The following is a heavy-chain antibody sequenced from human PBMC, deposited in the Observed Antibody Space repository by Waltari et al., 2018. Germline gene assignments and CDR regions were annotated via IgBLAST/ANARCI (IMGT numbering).Heavy chain of an antibody. J-gene: IGHJ3*02. CDR2: IYYSWST. V-gene: IGHV4-39*07. CDR3: ARSQDIVVVVAATRGDAFDI. CDR1: GGSISSSSYY. D-gene: IGHD2-15*01. Sequence: QLQLQESGPGLVKPSETLSLTCTVSGGSISSSSYYWGWIRQPPGKGLEWIGSIYYSWSTYYNPSLKSRVTVSVDTSKNQFSLKLSSGTAADTAVYYCARSQDIVVVVAATRGDAFDIWGQGTMVTVSS.